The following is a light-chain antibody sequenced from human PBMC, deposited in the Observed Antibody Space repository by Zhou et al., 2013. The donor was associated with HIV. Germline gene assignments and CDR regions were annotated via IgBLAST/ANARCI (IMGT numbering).Light chain of an antibody. V-gene: IGKV1-33*01. CDR2: DAS. Sequence: DIQMTQSPSSLSASVGDRVTITCQASQDIRNFLNWYQQKPGKAPKLLIYDASNLEAGVPSRFSGSGSGTEFTFTISSLQPEDIATYFCQQYDDLFSITFGGGTKVEIK. J-gene: IGKJ4*01. CDR3: QQYDDLFSIT. CDR1: QDIRNF.